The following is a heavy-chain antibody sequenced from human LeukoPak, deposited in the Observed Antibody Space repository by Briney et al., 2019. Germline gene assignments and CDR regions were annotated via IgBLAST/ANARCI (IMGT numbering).Heavy chain of an antibody. Sequence: GGSLRLSCAASGFTFSNAWMSWVRQAPGKGLEWVGRIKSKTDGGTTDYAAPVKGRFTISRDDSKNTLYLQMNSLRAEDTAVYYCAKDAPKILWFGEWGQGTLVTVSS. CDR1: GFTFSNAW. CDR3: AKDAPKILWFGE. J-gene: IGHJ4*02. CDR2: IKSKTDGGTT. V-gene: IGHV3-15*01. D-gene: IGHD3-10*01.